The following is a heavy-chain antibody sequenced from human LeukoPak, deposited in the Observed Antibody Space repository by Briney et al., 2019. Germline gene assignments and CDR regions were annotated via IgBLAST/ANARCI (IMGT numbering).Heavy chain of an antibody. J-gene: IGHJ4*02. CDR1: GGSIHSGDYS. Sequence: NPSETLSLTYTASGGSIHSGDYSRSWIRQPPGKGLEWIAYMYYSGSTNYNPSLKSRVTILVDTSKNQFSLELSSVTAADTAVYYCARYNPASEPFACCRQGTLVTVSS. D-gene: IGHD1-1*01. V-gene: IGHV4-30-4*01. CDR3: ARYNPASEPFAC. CDR2: MYYSGST.